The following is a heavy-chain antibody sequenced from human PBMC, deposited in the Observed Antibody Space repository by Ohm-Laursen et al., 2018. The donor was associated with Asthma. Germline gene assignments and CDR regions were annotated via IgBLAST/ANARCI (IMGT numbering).Heavy chain of an antibody. CDR3: ATNTYYDFWSGYPLYYYYGMDV. Sequence: ASVKVSCKASGYTFTGYSMHWVRQAPGQGLEWMGWINPNSGGTNYAQKFQGWVTITRDTSISTAYMELSRLRSDDTAVYYCATNTYYDFWSGYPLYYYYGMDVWGQGTTVTVSS. CDR1: GYTFTGYS. CDR2: INPNSGGT. V-gene: IGHV1-2*04. J-gene: IGHJ6*02. D-gene: IGHD3-3*01.